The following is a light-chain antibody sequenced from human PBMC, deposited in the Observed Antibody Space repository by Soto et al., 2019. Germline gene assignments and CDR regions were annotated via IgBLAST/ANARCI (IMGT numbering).Light chain of an antibody. Sequence: EIVLTQSPGTLSLSPGERATLSCRASQSVNSNYLAWYQRKPGQAPRLLIYGASNRATDIPYRFSASGSGTEFTLTITRLEPEDFAVYYCQQYDSSTPTFGQGTKVEIK. CDR3: QQYDSSTPT. CDR1: QSVNSNY. J-gene: IGKJ1*01. CDR2: GAS. V-gene: IGKV3-20*01.